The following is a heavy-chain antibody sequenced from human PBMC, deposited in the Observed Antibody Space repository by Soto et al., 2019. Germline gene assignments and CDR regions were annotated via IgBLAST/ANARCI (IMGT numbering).Heavy chain of an antibody. J-gene: IGHJ4*02. CDR2: ISAYNGNT. V-gene: IGHV1-18*01. D-gene: IGHD6-6*01. Sequence: QVQLVQSGAEVKKPGASVKVSCKASGYTFSSYGISWVRQAPGQGLEWMGWISAYNGNTYYAQNLQGRVTMTTDPSTSTAYMELRSLRSDDTAVYYCARSRLIAARPPGDYWGQGTLVTVSS. CDR1: GYTFSSYG. CDR3: ARSRLIAARPPGDY.